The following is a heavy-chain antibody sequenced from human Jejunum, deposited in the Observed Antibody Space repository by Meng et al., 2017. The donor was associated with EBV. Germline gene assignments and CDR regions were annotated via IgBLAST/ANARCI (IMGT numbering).Heavy chain of an antibody. CDR3: ARVAFSYTTRSLDS. V-gene: IGHV4-34*02. D-gene: IGHD3-16*02. Sequence: QGQLPQWGAGLLKPSETLSLTCAVYRGSFSGYYWRWIRQHPGKGLEWIGEINHSGSTNYNPSLRRRVTISVETSKNQFSLRLNSVTAADTAVYYCARVAFSYTTRSLDSWGQGTLVTVSS. CDR2: INHSGST. J-gene: IGHJ4*02. CDR1: RGSFSGYY.